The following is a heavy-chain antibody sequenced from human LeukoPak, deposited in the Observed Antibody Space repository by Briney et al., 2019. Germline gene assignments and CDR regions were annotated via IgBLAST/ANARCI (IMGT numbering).Heavy chain of an antibody. Sequence: GGSLRLSCAASGFTFSSYAMHWVRQAPGKGLEWVSYISSSSTTIYYADSVKGRFTISRDNAKNSLYLQMNSLRAEDTAVYYCARDGNPRYSSSWHYFDYWGQGTLVTVSS. CDR1: GFTFSSYA. J-gene: IGHJ4*02. CDR2: ISSSSTTI. D-gene: IGHD6-13*01. CDR3: ARDGNPRYSSSWHYFDY. V-gene: IGHV3-48*04.